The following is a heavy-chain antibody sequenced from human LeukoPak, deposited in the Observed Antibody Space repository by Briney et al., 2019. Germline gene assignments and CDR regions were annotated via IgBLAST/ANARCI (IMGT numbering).Heavy chain of an antibody. D-gene: IGHD3-22*01. CDR1: GYSISSGYY. Sequence: SETLSLTCTVSGYSISSGYYWGWIRQPPGKGLEWIGSIHHSGSTYYNSSLKSRVTISVDTSKNQLSLKLSSVTATDTAVYYCARVRGIVVVRDAFDIWGQGTMVTVSS. CDR2: IHHSGST. CDR3: ARVRGIVVVRDAFDI. V-gene: IGHV4-38-2*02. J-gene: IGHJ3*02.